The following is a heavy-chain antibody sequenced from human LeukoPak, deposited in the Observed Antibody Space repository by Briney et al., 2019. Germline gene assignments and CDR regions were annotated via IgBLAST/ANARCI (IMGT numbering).Heavy chain of an antibody. V-gene: IGHV3-23*01. D-gene: IGHD3-16*02. CDR3: AKYRDYYFEY. CDR1: GXTFSSYS. J-gene: IGHJ4*02. CDR2: ITGSGGRI. Sequence: PGGSLRLSCAASGXTFSSYSMGWVRQAPGEGREWVSSITGSGGRIYYADSLKGRFTISRDNSKSTVYLQMNSLRAEDTAVYYCAKYRDYYFEYWGQGTLVTVSS.